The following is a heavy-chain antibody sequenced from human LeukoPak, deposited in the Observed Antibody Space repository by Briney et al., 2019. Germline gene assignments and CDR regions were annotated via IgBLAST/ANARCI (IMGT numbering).Heavy chain of an antibody. CDR1: GGSISSYH. CDR3: ARGPPIRKVGATLYYFDY. D-gene: IGHD1-26*01. Sequence: PSETLSLTCTVPGGSISSYHWSWIRQPPGKGLEWIGYIYYSGSTNYNPSLKSRVTISVDTSKNQFSLKLSSVTAADTAVYYCARGPPIRKVGATLYYFDYWGQGTLVTVSS. V-gene: IGHV4-59*01. J-gene: IGHJ4*02. CDR2: IYYSGST.